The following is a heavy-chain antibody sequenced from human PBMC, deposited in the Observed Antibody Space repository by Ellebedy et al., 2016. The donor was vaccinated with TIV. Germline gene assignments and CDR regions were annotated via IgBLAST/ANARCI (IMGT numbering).Heavy chain of an antibody. CDR1: GGSISSSNW. D-gene: IGHD6-19*01. Sequence: MPSETLSLTCAVSGGSISSSNWWSWVRQPPGKGLEWIGEIYHSGSTNYNPSLKSRVTISVDKSKNQFSLKLSSVTAADTAVYYCATARAAGVAVAGTQYFQHWGQGTLVTVSS. CDR3: ATARAAGVAVAGTQYFQH. CDR2: IYHSGST. J-gene: IGHJ1*01. V-gene: IGHV4-4*02.